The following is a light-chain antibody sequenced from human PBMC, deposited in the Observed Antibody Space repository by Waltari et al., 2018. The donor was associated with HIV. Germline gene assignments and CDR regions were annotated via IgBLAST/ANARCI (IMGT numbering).Light chain of an antibody. J-gene: IGKJ4*01. CDR2: AAS. V-gene: IGKV1-16*01. Sequence: DIQMTQSPSSLSASVGDSVTITCRASQDIDDFLTWFQHKPGKAPKSLIDAASFVQSGVPSRFRGRGSGTDFTLTIDNLQPEDFATYYCQQYKSYPLTFGGGTKVEMK. CDR1: QDIDDF. CDR3: QQYKSYPLT.